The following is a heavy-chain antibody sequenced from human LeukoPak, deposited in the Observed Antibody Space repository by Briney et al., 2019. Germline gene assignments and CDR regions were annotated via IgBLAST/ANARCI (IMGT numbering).Heavy chain of an antibody. CDR3: ARLVYDSRGYYFDY. CDR1: GDSISSYY. Sequence: PSETLSLTCTVSGDSISSYYWSWIRQPPGKGLEWIGYIRYSGSANYNPSLRSRVTISIDTSKNQFSLKLRSVTAADTAAYHCARLVYDSRGYYFDYWGQGTLVTVSS. CDR2: IRYSGSA. V-gene: IGHV4-59*08. D-gene: IGHD3-22*01. J-gene: IGHJ4*02.